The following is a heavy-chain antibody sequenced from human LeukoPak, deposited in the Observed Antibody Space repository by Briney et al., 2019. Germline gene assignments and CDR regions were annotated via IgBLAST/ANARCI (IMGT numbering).Heavy chain of an antibody. CDR1: GGSFSGYY. J-gene: IGHJ4*02. V-gene: IGHV4-34*01. CDR3: ARLVFRQWLGY. D-gene: IGHD6-19*01. CDR2: INHSEST. Sequence: SETLSLTCAVYGGSFSGYYWSWIRQPPGKGLEWIGEINHSESTNYNPSLKSRVTISVDTSKNQFSLKLSSVTAADTAVYYCARLVFRQWLGYWGQGTLVTVSS.